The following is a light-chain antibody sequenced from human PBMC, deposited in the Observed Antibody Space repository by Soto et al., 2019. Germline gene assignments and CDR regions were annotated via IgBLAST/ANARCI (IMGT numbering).Light chain of an antibody. V-gene: IGKV3-20*01. CDR2: GAS. CDR3: QQYGSSPRT. CDR1: QSVSSSY. Sequence: EIVLTQSPGTLSLSPGERATLSRRASQSVSSSYLAWYQQKPGQAPRLLIYGASSRATGIPDRFSGSGSGTDFTLTTSRLEPEDFAVYYCQQYGSSPRTFGQGTKVEIK. J-gene: IGKJ1*01.